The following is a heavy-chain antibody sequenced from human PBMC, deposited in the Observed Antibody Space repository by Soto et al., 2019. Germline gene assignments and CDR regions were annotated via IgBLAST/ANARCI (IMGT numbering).Heavy chain of an antibody. CDR3: ARGENYDSSGYYYDYDY. Sequence: PSETLSLTCTVSGGSISSYYWSWIRQPPGKGLEWIGSIYYSGNTYYTPSLKSRVTISVDTSKNQFSLSLSSVTAADTAVYFCARGENYDSSGYYYDYDYWGQGTLVTVS. D-gene: IGHD3-22*01. V-gene: IGHV4-39*07. CDR1: GGSISSYY. CDR2: IYYSGNT. J-gene: IGHJ4*02.